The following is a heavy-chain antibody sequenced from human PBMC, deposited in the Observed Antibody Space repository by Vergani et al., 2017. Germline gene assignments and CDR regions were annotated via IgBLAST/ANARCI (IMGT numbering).Heavy chain of an antibody. Sequence: EVQVVESGGGLVLPGGSLRLSCAASGITFWKFGMHWVRQGPGKGLEWVSGISWNSGAVDYADSVRGRFTISRDNAKNSLFLEMNSLRFEDTAVYFCTKGSVYYHDSAGHGYDPYTGFDLWGQGTLVTVSS. CDR3: TKGSVYYHDSAGHGYDPYTGFDL. D-gene: IGHD5-12*01. CDR1: GITFWKFG. V-gene: IGHV3-9*01. J-gene: IGHJ3*01. CDR2: ISWNSGAV.